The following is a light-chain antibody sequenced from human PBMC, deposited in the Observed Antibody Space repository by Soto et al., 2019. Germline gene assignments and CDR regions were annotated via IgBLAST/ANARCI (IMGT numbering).Light chain of an antibody. Sequence: DIQMTQSPSSLSASVGDRVTITCRASQGIYNDLSWFQQKPGTAPKSLIYGASRLHSGVPSKFSGSGSGTEFTLTISGLQPEDFASYYCQQYYDYPITFGQGTRLEIE. CDR1: QGIYND. CDR3: QQYYDYPIT. CDR2: GAS. J-gene: IGKJ5*01. V-gene: IGKV1-16*02.